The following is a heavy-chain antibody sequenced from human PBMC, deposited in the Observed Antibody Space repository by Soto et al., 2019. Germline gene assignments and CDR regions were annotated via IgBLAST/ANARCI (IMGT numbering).Heavy chain of an antibody. J-gene: IGHJ6*02. CDR2: ISYDGSNK. V-gene: IGHV3-30-3*01. CDR3: ARTKDIVVVPAAKEGMDV. D-gene: IGHD2-2*01. Sequence: VQLVESGGGVVQPGRSLRLSCAASGFTFSSYAMHWVRQAPGKGLEWVAVISYDGSNKYYADSVKGRFTISRDNSKNTLYLQMNSLRAEDTAVYYCARTKDIVVVPAAKEGMDVWGQGTTVTVSS. CDR1: GFTFSSYA.